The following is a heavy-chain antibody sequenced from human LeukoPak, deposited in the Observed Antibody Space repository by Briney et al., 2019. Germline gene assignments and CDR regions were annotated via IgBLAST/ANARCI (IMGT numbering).Heavy chain of an antibody. Sequence: SCKVSGHTLNELPMHWVRQAPGKGLEWVTVISYDGSDKYYADSVKGRFTISRDNSKNTLYLQMNSLRGEDTAVYYCANQWSGGSALYWSAPWAREPWSPSPQ. V-gene: IGHV3-30*18. D-gene: IGHD2-15*01. J-gene: IGHJ5*02. CDR2: ISYDGSDK. CDR3: ANQWSGGSALYWSAP. CDR1: GHTLNELP.